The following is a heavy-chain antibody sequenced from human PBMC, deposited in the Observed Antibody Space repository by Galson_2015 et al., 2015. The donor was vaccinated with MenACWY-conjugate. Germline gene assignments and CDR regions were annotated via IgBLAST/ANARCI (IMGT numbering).Heavy chain of an antibody. CDR2: TYYRSKWYN. Sequence: CAISGDSVPSNSAAWNWIRQSPSRGLEWLGRTYYRSKWYNDYAVSMKSRITINPDTSKNQLSLQLDSVTPEDTAVYYCARGSAPGSYSYYYYYYMDVWGKGTTVTVSS. CDR3: ARGSAPGSYSYYYYYYMDV. CDR1: GDSVPSNSAA. J-gene: IGHJ6*03. D-gene: IGHD3-10*01. V-gene: IGHV6-1*01.